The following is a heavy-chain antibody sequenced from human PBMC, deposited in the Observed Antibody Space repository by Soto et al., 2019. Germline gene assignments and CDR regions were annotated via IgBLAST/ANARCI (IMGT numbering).Heavy chain of an antibody. V-gene: IGHV1-18*01. CDR1: GYTFTSYG. Sequence: QVQLVQSGAEVKKPGASVKVSCKASGYTFTSYGISWVRQAPGQGLEWMGWISAYNGNTNSAQKLQGRVTMTTDTSTSTAYMELRSLRSDDTAVYYCARRAYCGGDCFYDAFDIWGQGTMVTVSS. J-gene: IGHJ3*02. D-gene: IGHD2-21*02. CDR2: ISAYNGNT. CDR3: ARRAYCGGDCFYDAFDI.